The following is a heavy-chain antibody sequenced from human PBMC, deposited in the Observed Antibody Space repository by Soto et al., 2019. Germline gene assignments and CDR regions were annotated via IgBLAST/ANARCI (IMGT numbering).Heavy chain of an antibody. Sequence: GGSLRLSCAASGPSFSSYAMTWVRQAPGKGLEWISAISGSGDTAFYADSVRGRLPISRDNSKNMVYLEISNLRAEDTALYYCAGPVGGYQVLFGSWYGVRSDYWGQGTLVTVSS. CDR1: GPSFSSYA. CDR3: AGPVGGYQVLFGSWYGVRSDY. V-gene: IGHV3-23*01. D-gene: IGHD6-13*01. J-gene: IGHJ4*02. CDR2: ISGSGDTA.